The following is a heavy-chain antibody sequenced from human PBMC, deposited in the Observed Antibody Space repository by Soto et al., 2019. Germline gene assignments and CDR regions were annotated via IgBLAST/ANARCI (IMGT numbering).Heavy chain of an antibody. Sequence: HPGGSLRLSCAASGFTFSSYWMTWVRQAPGKGLEWVANINQDGGGTYYVDSVQGRFTISRDNAKDSLYLQMNSLRGEDTAVYYCARYFRGSGRYFFDYWGQGTLVTVSS. CDR3: ARYFRGSGRYFFDY. D-gene: IGHD6-19*01. V-gene: IGHV3-7*03. CDR1: GFTFSSYW. CDR2: INQDGGGT. J-gene: IGHJ4*02.